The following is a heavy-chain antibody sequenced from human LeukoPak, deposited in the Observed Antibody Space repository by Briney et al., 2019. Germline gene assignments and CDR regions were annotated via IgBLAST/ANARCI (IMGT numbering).Heavy chain of an antibody. D-gene: IGHD6-6*01. V-gene: IGHV4-61*02. CDR1: GGSISSGSYY. Sequence: SETLSLTCTVSGGSISSGSYYWSWIRQPAGKGLEWIGRIYTSGSTNYNPSLKSRVTISVDTSKNQFSLKLSSVTAADTAVYYCARDLGLGSSSFRRDNWFDPWGQGTLVTVSS. CDR3: ARDLGLGSSSFRRDNWFDP. CDR2: IYTSGST. J-gene: IGHJ5*02.